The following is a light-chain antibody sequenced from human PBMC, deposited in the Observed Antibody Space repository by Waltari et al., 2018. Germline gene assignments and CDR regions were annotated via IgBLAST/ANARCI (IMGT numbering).Light chain of an antibody. CDR2: KDK. J-gene: IGLJ2*01. CDR1: ALPQQY. CDR3: QSVDSSATYVI. V-gene: IGLV3-25*03. Sequence: SYDLTQPPSVSVSPGQTARITCSGDALPQQYGYWYQQKSGQAPVLMIFKDKERPSGSPERFSGSSSGTTVTLTISGVQAEDEADYYCQSVDSSATYVIFGGGTKLTVL.